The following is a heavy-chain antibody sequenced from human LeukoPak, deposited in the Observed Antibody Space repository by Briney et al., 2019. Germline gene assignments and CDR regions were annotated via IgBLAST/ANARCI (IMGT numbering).Heavy chain of an antibody. Sequence: GGSLRLSCAASGFTFSSYGMHWVRQAPSKGLEWVAVISYDGSNKYYADSVKGRFTISRDNSKNTLYLQMNSLRAEDTAVYYCARSTVVLDYWGQGTLVTVSS. V-gene: IGHV3-30*03. D-gene: IGHD4-23*01. CDR2: ISYDGSNK. CDR1: GFTFSSYG. J-gene: IGHJ4*02. CDR3: ARSTVVLDY.